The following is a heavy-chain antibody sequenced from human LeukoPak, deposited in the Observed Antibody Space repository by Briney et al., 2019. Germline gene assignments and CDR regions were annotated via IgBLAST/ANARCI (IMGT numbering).Heavy chain of an antibody. D-gene: IGHD2-15*01. CDR2: ISSSGSTI. Sequence: GGPLRLSCAASGFTFSSYEMNWVRQAPGKGLEWVSYISSSGSTIYYADSVKGRFTISRDNAKNSLYLQMNSLRAEDTAVYYCAKYCSGGSCYSGYYYYGMDVWGKGTTVTVSS. J-gene: IGHJ6*04. V-gene: IGHV3-48*03. CDR3: AKYCSGGSCYSGYYYYGMDV. CDR1: GFTFSSYE.